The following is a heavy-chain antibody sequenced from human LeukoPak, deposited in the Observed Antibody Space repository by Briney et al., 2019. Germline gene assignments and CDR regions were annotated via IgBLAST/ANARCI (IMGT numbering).Heavy chain of an antibody. CDR2: IIPILDIA. Sequence: ASVKVSCKASGGTFSSYAISWVRQAPGQGLEWMGRIIPILDIANYAQKFQGRVTITADKSTSTAYMELSSLRSEDTAVYYCARASTSGSLFDYWGQGTLVTVSS. CDR3: ARASTSGSLFDY. D-gene: IGHD2-2*01. CDR1: GGTFSSYA. V-gene: IGHV1-69*04. J-gene: IGHJ4*02.